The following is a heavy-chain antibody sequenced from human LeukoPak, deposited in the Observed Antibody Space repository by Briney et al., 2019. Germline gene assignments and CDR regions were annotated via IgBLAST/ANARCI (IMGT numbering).Heavy chain of an antibody. CDR1: GGSISSYY. CDR3: ARDVYARDSSSWFDY. Sequence: SETLSLTCTVSGGSISSYYWSWIRQPAGKGLEWIGRIYSGGSTKYNPSLKSRVTISVDTSKNQFSLKLSSVTAADTDVYYCARDVYARDSSSWFDYWGQGTLVTVSS. V-gene: IGHV4-4*07. D-gene: IGHD6-13*01. CDR2: IYSGGST. J-gene: IGHJ4*02.